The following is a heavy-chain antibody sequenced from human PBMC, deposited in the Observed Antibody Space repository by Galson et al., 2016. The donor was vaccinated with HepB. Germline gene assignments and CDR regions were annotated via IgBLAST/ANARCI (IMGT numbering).Heavy chain of an antibody. CDR1: GFTFSSYA. D-gene: IGHD6-19*01. CDR2: ISGSGGST. Sequence: SLRLSCAASGFTFSSYAMGWVRQTPGKGLEWVSTISGSGGSTYYADPVKGRFSISRDNSKNTLYLQMNSLRAEDTALYYCVKDTAGSGWFLDWYFDLWGRGTLVTVSS. V-gene: IGHV3-23*01. J-gene: IGHJ2*01. CDR3: VKDTAGSGWFLDWYFDL.